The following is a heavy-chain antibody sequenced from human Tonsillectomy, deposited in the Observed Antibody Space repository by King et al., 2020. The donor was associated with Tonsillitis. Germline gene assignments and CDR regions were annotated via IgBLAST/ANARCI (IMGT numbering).Heavy chain of an antibody. J-gene: IGHJ4*02. CDR3: ARKRLRNNDILTGLFDY. D-gene: IGHD3-9*01. Sequence: QLVQSGAKVKKPGESLKISCKGSGYSFTNYWIGWVRQMPGKGLEWMGIIYPGDSESRYSPSFQGQVTISVDKSISTAYLQWSSLKASDTAMYFCARKRLRNNDILTGLFDYWGQGTLVTVSS. V-gene: IGHV5-51*01. CDR1: GYSFTNYW. CDR2: IYPGDSES.